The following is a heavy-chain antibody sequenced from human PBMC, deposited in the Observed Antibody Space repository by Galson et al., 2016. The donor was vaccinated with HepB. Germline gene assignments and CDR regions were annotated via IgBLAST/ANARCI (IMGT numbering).Heavy chain of an antibody. Sequence: ETLSLTCAAYGVSFSTYYWTWIRQPPGKGLEWIGEINHRGRSNYNPSLKSRVTISVDMFKNQFSLKLSSVTAADTAIYYCASVVGFCSGGNCYFPWGQGTLVTVSS. D-gene: IGHD2-15*01. CDR1: GVSFSTYY. V-gene: IGHV4-34*01. CDR2: INHRGRS. J-gene: IGHJ5*02. CDR3: ASVVGFCSGGNCYFP.